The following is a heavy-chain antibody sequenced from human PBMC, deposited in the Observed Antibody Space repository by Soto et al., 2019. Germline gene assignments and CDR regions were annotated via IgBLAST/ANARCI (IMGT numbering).Heavy chain of an antibody. CDR3: ACDYSSSWY. CDR2: IWYDGSNK. J-gene: IGHJ4*02. V-gene: IGHV3-33*01. CDR1: GFTFSSYG. D-gene: IGHD6-13*01. Sequence: QVQLVESGGGVVQPGRSLRLSCAASGFTFSSYGMHWVRQAPGKGLGWVAVIWYDGSNKYYADSVKGRFTISRDNSKNTLYLQMNSLRAEDTAVYYCACDYSSSWYWGQGTLVTVSS.